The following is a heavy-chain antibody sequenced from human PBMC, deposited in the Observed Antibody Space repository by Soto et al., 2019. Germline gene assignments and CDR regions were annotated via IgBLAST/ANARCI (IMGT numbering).Heavy chain of an antibody. D-gene: IGHD4-17*01. CDR1: GGSISSSSYY. CDR2: IYYSGST. J-gene: IGHJ4*02. V-gene: IGHV4-39*01. CDR3: ASPTVAFDY. Sequence: SETLSLTCTVSGGSISSSSYYWGWIRQPPGKGMEWIGSIYYSGSTYYSTSLKSRVTISVDTSKNQFSLKLSSVTAADTAVYYCASPTVAFDYWGQGTLVTVSS.